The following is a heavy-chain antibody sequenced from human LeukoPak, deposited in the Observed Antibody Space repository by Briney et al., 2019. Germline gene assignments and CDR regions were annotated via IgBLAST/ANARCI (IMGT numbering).Heavy chain of an antibody. CDR2: ISSSSSYI. CDR1: RSTFSTYT. CDR3: ARDRTTVTTFDN. V-gene: IGHV3-21*01. J-gene: IGHJ4*02. Sequence: GGSLRLSCAASRSTFSTYTINWVRQAPGKGLEWVSSISSSSSYIYYADSVKGRFTISRDNAKNSLYLQMNTLRAEDTAVYYCARDRTTVTTFDNWGQGTLVTVSS. D-gene: IGHD4-17*01.